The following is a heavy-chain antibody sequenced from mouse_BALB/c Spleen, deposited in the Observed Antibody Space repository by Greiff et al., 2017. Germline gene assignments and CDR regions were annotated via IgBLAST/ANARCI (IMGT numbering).Heavy chain of an antibody. CDR1: GYSFTGYF. J-gene: IGHJ1*01. D-gene: IGHD1-1*01. Sequence: EVKLMESGPELVKPGASVKISCKASGYSFTGYFMNWVKQSHGKSLEWIGRINPYNGDTFYNQKFKGKATLTVDKSSSTAHMELLSLTSEDSAVYYCGRSGYYGSSHYWYFDVWGAGTTVTVSS. CDR3: GRSGYYGSSHYWYFDV. CDR2: INPYNGDT. V-gene: IGHV1-37*01.